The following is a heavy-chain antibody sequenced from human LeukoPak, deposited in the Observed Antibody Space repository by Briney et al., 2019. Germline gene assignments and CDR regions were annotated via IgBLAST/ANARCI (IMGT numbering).Heavy chain of an antibody. J-gene: IGHJ5*01. CDR3: ATTYYDYVWGSYRYDVRQFDY. V-gene: IGHV5-51*01. Sequence: GESLKISCKGSGYSFTSYWIGWVRQMPGKGLEWMGIIYPGDSDARYSPSFQGQVAISVDKSISTAYLQWSSLKASDTAMYYCATTYYDYVWGSYRYDVRQFDYWGQGTLVTVSS. CDR1: GYSFTSYW. D-gene: IGHD3-16*02. CDR2: IYPGDSDA.